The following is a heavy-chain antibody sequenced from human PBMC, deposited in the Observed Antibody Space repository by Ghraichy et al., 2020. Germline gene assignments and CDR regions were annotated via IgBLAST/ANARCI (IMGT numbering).Heavy chain of an antibody. D-gene: IGHD3-3*01. J-gene: IGHJ6*02. CDR2: INHSGST. V-gene: IGHV4-34*01. CDR1: GGSFSGYY. Sequence: SETLSLTCAVYGGSFSGYYWSWIRQPPGKGLEWIVEINHSGSTNYNPSLKSRVTISVDTYKNQFSLKLSSVTAADTAVYYCARVIKGSIFGLYGMDVWGQGTTVTVSS. CDR3: ARVIKGSIFGLYGMDV.